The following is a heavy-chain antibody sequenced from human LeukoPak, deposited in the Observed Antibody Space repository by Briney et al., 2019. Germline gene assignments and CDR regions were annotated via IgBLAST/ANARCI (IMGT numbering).Heavy chain of an antibody. V-gene: IGHV3-11*03. D-gene: IGHD3-10*01. J-gene: IGHJ4*02. CDR3: ARSYYGSQGNFDN. CDR2: ISSSSSYT. CDR1: GFTFSDYY. Sequence: GGSLRLSCAASGFTFSDYYMSWIRQAPGKGLEWGSYISSSSSYTNYAVSVKGRFTISKDNAKKSLYLQMNSLRAEDTAVYYCARSYYGSQGNFDNWGQGTLVTVSS.